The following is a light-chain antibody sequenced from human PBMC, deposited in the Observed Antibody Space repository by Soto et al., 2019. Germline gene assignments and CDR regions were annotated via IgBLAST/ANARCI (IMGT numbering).Light chain of an antibody. V-gene: IGLV1-40*01. J-gene: IGLJ2*01. CDR1: RSNIGAGYD. Sequence: QSVLTQPPSVSGAPGQRVTISCTGSRSNIGAGYDIHWYQQLPGTAPKLLIYDNSNRPSGVPDRFSGSKSGTSASLAITGLQAEDEADYYCQSYDSGLSASVFGGGTKVTVL. CDR2: DNS. CDR3: QSYDSGLSASV.